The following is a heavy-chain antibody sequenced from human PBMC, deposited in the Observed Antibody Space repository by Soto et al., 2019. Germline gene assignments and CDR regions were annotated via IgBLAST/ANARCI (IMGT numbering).Heavy chain of an antibody. D-gene: IGHD4-17*01. CDR1: GGSISSYY. Sequence: QVQLQESGPGLVKPSETLSLTCTVSGGSISSYYWSWIRQPPGKVLEWIGYIYYSGSTNYNPSLKSLVTIPVVKSKTQFPLKRSSVTAADTAGYYCARRYGGHFDYWGQGTLVTVSS. V-gene: IGHV4-59*08. CDR3: ARRYGGHFDY. CDR2: IYYSGST. J-gene: IGHJ4*02.